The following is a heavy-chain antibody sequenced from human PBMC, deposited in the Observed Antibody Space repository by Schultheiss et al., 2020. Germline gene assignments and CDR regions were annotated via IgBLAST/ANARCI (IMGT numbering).Heavy chain of an antibody. D-gene: IGHD6-19*01. CDR1: GYILASYG. V-gene: IGHV1-18*01. CDR3: ARVQAVAGGGWFDP. CDR2: INPNSGGT. Sequence: ASVKVSCKASGYILASYGITWVRQAPGQGLEWMGWINPNSGGTNYAQKFQGRVTITRDTSASTAYMELSSLRSEDTAVYYCARVQAVAGGGWFDPWGQGTLVTVSS. J-gene: IGHJ5*02.